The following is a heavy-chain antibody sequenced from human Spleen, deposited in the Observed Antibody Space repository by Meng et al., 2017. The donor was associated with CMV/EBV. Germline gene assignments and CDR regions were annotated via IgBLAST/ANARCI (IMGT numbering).Heavy chain of an antibody. J-gene: IGHJ6*02. CDR1: GGSFSGYY. CDR3: ARAGGYCSSTSCYARGWYYYYGMDV. V-gene: IGHV4-34*01. Sequence: SETLSLTCAVYGGSFSGYYWSWIRQPPGKGLEWIGEINHSGSTNYNPSLKSRVTISVDTSKNQFSLKLSSVTAADTAVYYCARAGGYCSSTSCYARGWYYYYGMDVRGQGTTVTVSS. D-gene: IGHD2-2*01. CDR2: INHSGST.